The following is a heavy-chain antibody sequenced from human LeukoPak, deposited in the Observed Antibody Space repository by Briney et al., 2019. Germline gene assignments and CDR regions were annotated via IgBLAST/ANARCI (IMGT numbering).Heavy chain of an antibody. J-gene: IGHJ4*02. D-gene: IGHD5-24*01. CDR2: IYYSGST. CDR3: ARDVDGYNC. Sequence: PSETLSLTCTVSGGSISSYYWSWIRQPPGKGLEWIGYIYYSGSTNYNPSLKSRVTISVDTSKNQFSLKLSSVTAADTAVYYCARDVDGYNCWGQGTLVTVSS. CDR1: GGSISSYY. V-gene: IGHV4-59*01.